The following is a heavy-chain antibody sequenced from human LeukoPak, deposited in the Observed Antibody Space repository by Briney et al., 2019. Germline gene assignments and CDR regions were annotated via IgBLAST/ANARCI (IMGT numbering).Heavy chain of an antibody. CDR2: VNDNGDNT. CDR1: GFTFRGYS. J-gene: IGHJ3*02. V-gene: IGHV3-64*01. CDR3: ARVGRRTYDM. D-gene: IGHD1-1*01. Sequence: GGSLRLSCVASGFTFRGYSMHWVRQAPGKGLEYVSAVNDNGDNTFYANSVKGRFTISRDNSKNTLYLQTGSLTAEDTALFYCARVGRRTYDMWGQGTMVTVSS.